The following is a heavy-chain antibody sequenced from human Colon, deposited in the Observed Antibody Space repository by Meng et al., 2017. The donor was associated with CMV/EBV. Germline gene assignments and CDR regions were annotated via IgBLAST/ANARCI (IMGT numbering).Heavy chain of an antibody. CDR3: ATVYNSYGLDV. CDR2: FDPEDDKT. CDR1: GYSLAELS. Sequence: ASVKVSCKVSGYSLAELSMHWVRQAPGKGLEWMGNFDPEDDKTIYAQRFQGRVTMTEDTSTDTAYMELSSLRSDDTAVYYCATVYNSYGLDVWGQGTTVTVSS. J-gene: IGHJ6*02. V-gene: IGHV1-24*01.